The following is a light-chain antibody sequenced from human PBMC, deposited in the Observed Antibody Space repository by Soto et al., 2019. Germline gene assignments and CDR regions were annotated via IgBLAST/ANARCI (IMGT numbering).Light chain of an antibody. CDR2: DVS. V-gene: IGLV2-14*01. CDR1: SSDVGGYNY. Sequence: QSALTQLASVTGSPVQSITISCTGTSSDVGGYNYVSWYQQHPGKAPKLMIYDVSNRPSGVSNRFSGSKSGNTASLTISGLQAEDEADYYCSSYTSSSTYVFGTGTKVTVL. CDR3: SSYTSSSTYV. J-gene: IGLJ1*01.